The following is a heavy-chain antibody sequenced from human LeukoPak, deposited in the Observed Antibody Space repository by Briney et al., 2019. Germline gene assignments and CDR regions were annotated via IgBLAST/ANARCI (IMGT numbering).Heavy chain of an antibody. CDR2: IYYSGST. CDR3: ARDRGYGMDV. Sequence: SETLSLTCTVSGGSIISYYWSWIRQPPGKGLEWIGYIYYSGSTNYNPSLKSRVTISVDTSKNQFSLKLSSVTAADTAVYYCARDRGYGMDVWGQGTTVTVSS. J-gene: IGHJ6*02. CDR1: GGSIISYY. V-gene: IGHV4-59*01.